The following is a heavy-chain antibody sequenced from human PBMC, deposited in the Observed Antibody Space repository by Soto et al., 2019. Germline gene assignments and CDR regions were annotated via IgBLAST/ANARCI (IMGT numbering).Heavy chain of an antibody. V-gene: IGHV3-23*01. Sequence: GGSLRLSCAASGFTFSNYAVTWVRQDPGKGLEWVSTISGSGGSTYYADSVKGRFTISRDNSKNTPYLQMNSLRAEDTAVYYCAKDQGSSWYEIDYWGQGTLVTVSS. D-gene: IGHD6-13*01. J-gene: IGHJ4*02. CDR1: GFTFSNYA. CDR2: ISGSGGST. CDR3: AKDQGSSWYEIDY.